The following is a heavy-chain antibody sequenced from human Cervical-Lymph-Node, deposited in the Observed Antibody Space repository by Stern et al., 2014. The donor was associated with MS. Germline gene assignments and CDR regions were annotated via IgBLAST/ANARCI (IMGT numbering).Heavy chain of an antibody. Sequence: QVKLLESGAEVPKPGHSVKVSCKASGGTFSKFPSSWVRQAPGQGLAWMGGIFPGFGTPTYAQEFKGRVTIPADVSTNTVYMELSSLRSDDTAVYYCALSSETSDRWYSLGYDLWGQGTLVTVSS. CDR3: ALSSETSDRWYSLGYDL. D-gene: IGHD6-13*01. J-gene: IGHJ5*02. CDR1: GGTFSKFP. CDR2: IFPGFGTP. V-gene: IGHV1-69*01.